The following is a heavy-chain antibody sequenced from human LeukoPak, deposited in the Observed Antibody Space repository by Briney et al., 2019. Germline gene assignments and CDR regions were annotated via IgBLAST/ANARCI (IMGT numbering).Heavy chain of an antibody. Sequence: GGSLRLSCAASGFTFSSYGMHWVRQAPGKRLEWVAFIRYDGSNKYYANSVKGRFTISRDNSKNTLYLQMNSLRAEDTAVYYCAKEPGGMEWLLSNWFDPWGQGTLVTVSS. CDR3: AKEPGGMEWLLSNWFDP. D-gene: IGHD3-3*01. CDR1: GFTFSSYG. CDR2: IRYDGSNK. J-gene: IGHJ5*02. V-gene: IGHV3-30*02.